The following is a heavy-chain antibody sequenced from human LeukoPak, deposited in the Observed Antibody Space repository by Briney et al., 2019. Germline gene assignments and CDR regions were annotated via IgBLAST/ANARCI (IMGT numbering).Heavy chain of an antibody. D-gene: IGHD2-15*01. CDR1: GGSFSGYY. CDR2: INHSGST. J-gene: IGHJ4*02. V-gene: IGHV4-34*01. CDR3: AKESCSGGSCYIFDY. Sequence: SETLSLTCGVDGGSFSGYYWSWIRQPPGKGLEWIGEINHSGSTNYNPSLKSRVTISVDTSKNQFSLKLGFVTAADTAVYYCAKESCSGGSCYIFDYWGQETLVTVSS.